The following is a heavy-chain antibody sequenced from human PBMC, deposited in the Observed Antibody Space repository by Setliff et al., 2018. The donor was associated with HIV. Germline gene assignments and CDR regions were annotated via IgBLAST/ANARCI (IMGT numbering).Heavy chain of an antibody. CDR1: GGSISSHY. Sequence: PSETLSLTCTVSGGSISSHYWSWIRQPPGKGLEWIGYIYYSGSTNYNPSLKSRVTISVDTSKNQFSLTLISVTAADTAVYYCARAYYLWSFEFWGQGTMVTVSS. D-gene: IGHD3-10*01. CDR2: IYYSGST. J-gene: IGHJ3*01. V-gene: IGHV4-59*11. CDR3: ARAYYLWSFEF.